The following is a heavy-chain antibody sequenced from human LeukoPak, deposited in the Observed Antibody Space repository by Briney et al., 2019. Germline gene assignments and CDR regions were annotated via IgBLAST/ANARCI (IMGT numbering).Heavy chain of an antibody. V-gene: IGHV3-30*03. CDR2: ISYDGSNK. CDR1: GFTFSSYG. D-gene: IGHD3-3*01. J-gene: IGHJ4*02. Sequence: QAGGSLRLSCAASGFTFSSYGMHWVRQASGKGLEWVAVISYDGSNKYYADSVKGRFTISRDNSKNTLYLQMNSLRAEDTAVYYCARGQYYDFWRDPSSFDYWGQGTLVTVSS. CDR3: ARGQYYDFWRDPSSFDY.